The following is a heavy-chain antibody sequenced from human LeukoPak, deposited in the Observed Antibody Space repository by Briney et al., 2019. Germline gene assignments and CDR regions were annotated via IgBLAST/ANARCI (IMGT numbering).Heavy chain of an antibody. J-gene: IGHJ4*02. D-gene: IGHD1-7*01. V-gene: IGHV1-18*01. Sequence: ASVKVSCKASGDTFIRYGISWVRQAPGQGLEWMGWISTGNGNTNYGQKFQGRVAMTTDTSTGTAYMELRSLRSDDTAMYYCARANNWNYALGYWGQGTLVTVSS. CDR3: ARANNWNYALGY. CDR2: ISTGNGNT. CDR1: GDTFIRYG.